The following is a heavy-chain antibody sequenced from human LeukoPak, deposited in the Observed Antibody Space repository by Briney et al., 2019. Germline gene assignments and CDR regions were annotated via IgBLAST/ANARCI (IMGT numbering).Heavy chain of an antibody. J-gene: IGHJ4*02. V-gene: IGHV5-51*01. CDR3: ARVPYYYGSGSYYFDY. D-gene: IGHD3-10*01. CDR1: GYSFTSYW. Sequence: GESLKISCKGSGYSFTSYWIGWVRQMPGKGLEWMGIIYPGDSDTRYSPSFQGQVTISADKSISTAYLQWSSLKASDTATYYCARVPYYYGSGSYYFDYWGQGTLVTVSS. CDR2: IYPGDSDT.